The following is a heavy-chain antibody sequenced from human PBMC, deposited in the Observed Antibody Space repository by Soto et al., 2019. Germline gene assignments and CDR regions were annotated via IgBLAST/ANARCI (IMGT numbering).Heavy chain of an antibody. J-gene: IGHJ6*02. V-gene: IGHV1-69*06. Sequence: QVQLVQSGAEVKKPGSSVKVSCKASGGTFSSYAISWVRQAPGQGLEWMGGIIPIFGTANYAQKFQGRVTITADKSTSTAYMELSSLRSEDTAVYYCAIDGRGHYDILTGYSYYYGMDVWGQGTTVTVSS. CDR3: AIDGRGHYDILTGYSYYYGMDV. CDR2: IIPIFGTA. CDR1: GGTFSSYA. D-gene: IGHD3-9*01.